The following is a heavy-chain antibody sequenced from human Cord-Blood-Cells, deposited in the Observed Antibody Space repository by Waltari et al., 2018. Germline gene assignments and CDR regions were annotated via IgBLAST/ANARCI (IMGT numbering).Heavy chain of an antibody. D-gene: IGHD2-2*02. V-gene: IGHV3-23*01. CDR1: GFTFSSSP. Sequence: EVQLLESGGGLVQPGGSLRLSCAASGFTFSSSPMRWFGQAPGKGLEWVSAISGSGGSTYYADSVKGRFTISRDNSKNTLYLQMNSLRAEDTAVYYCAKAYLSYYGMDVWGQGTTVTVSS. CDR3: AKAYLSYYGMDV. J-gene: IGHJ6*02. CDR2: ISGSGGST.